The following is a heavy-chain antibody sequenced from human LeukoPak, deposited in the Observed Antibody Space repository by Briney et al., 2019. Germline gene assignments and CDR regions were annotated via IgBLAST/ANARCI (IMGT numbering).Heavy chain of an antibody. V-gene: IGHV4-39*07. Sequence: SETLSLTCTVSGGSISRSSYYWGWIRQPPGKGLEWIGSIYYSGSTYYNPSLKSRVTISVDTSKNQLSLKLSSVTAADTAVYYCARVYGDYYYYYMDVWGKGTTVTISS. J-gene: IGHJ6*03. CDR3: ARVYGDYYYYYMDV. CDR1: GGSISRSSYY. CDR2: IYYSGST. D-gene: IGHD4-17*01.